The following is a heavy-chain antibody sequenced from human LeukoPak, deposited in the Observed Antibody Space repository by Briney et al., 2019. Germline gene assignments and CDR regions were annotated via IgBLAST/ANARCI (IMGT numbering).Heavy chain of an antibody. D-gene: IGHD3-10*01. V-gene: IGHV1-18*03. J-gene: IGHJ6*03. CDR2: ISAYNGNT. Sequence: ASVKVSCKASGYTFTSYGISWVRQAPGQGLEWMGWISAYNGNTNYAQKLQDRITITSDTSATTAYMELSNLRSEDMALYYCARGRGPPNTNRDFYYYYYMDVWGTGTTVTVSS. CDR3: ARGRGPPNTNRDFYYYYYMDV. CDR1: GYTFTSYG.